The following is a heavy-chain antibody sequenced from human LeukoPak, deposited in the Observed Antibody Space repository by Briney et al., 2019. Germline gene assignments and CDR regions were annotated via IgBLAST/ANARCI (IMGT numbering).Heavy chain of an antibody. CDR2: INHSGST. CDR3: ASGKTRIHY. V-gene: IGHV4-34*01. Sequence: PSETLCLTCTVYGESLSGYYWSWIRQPPGKGLEWIGEINHSGSTNYNPSLKSRVTISVDTSKNQFSLKLSSVTAADTAVYYCASGKTRIHYWGQGTLVTVSS. D-gene: IGHD1-1*01. CDR1: GESLSGYY. J-gene: IGHJ4*02.